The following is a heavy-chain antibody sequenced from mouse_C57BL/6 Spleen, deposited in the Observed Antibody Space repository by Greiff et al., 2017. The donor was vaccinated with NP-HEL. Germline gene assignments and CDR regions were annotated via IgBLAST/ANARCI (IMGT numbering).Heavy chain of an antibody. Sequence: EVQLQQSGPELVKPGASVKIPCKASGYTFTDYNMDWVKQSHGKSLEWIGDINPNNGGTIYNQKFKGKATLTVDKSSSTAYMELRSLTSEDTAVYYCARGDYYGSSSSPYYAMDYWGQGTSVTVSS. V-gene: IGHV1-18*01. CDR3: ARGDYYGSSSSPYYAMDY. CDR2: INPNNGGT. D-gene: IGHD1-1*01. J-gene: IGHJ4*01. CDR1: GYTFTDYN.